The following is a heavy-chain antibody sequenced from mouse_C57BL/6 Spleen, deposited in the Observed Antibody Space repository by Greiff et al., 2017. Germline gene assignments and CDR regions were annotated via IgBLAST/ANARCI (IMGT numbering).Heavy chain of an antibody. CDR2: INYDGSST. J-gene: IGHJ4*01. CDR3: ARGAYYAMDY. Sequence: EVKVVESEGGLVQPGSSMKLSCTASGFTFSDYYMAWVRQVPEKGLEWVANINYDGSSTYYLDSLKSRFIISRDNAKNILYLQMSSLKSEDTATYYCARGAYYAMDYWGQGTSVTVSS. CDR1: GFTFSDYY. V-gene: IGHV5-16*01.